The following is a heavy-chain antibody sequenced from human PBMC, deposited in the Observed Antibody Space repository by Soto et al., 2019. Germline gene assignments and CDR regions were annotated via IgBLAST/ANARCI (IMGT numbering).Heavy chain of an antibody. Sequence: SVKVSCKAPANSFSTYGLSWVRQAPGQGLEWMGGIIPIFDSTTYAQKFEGRVTITADESTNTAYMELSSLRSEDTAIYYCARGREEAFGVILINYYAMDAWGQGTAVTVSS. D-gene: IGHD3-3*01. J-gene: IGHJ6*02. CDR2: IIPIFDST. CDR3: ARGREEAFGVILINYYAMDA. CDR1: ANSFSTYG. V-gene: IGHV1-69*13.